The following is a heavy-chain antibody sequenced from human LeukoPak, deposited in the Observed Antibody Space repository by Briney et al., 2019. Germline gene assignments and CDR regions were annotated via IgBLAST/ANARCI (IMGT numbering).Heavy chain of an antibody. CDR3: ARVLRYCSGGNCYSGGLGYMDV. D-gene: IGHD2-15*01. CDR2: ISRSGSTK. Sequence: PGGSLRLSCAASGFTFSDYNMRWVRQAPGKGLEWVSSISRSGSTKYYADSVKGRFTISRDNAKNSLFLQMNSLRAEDTAVYYCARVLRYCSGGNCYSGGLGYMDVWGKGTTVTVSS. CDR1: GFTFSDYN. V-gene: IGHV3-11*01. J-gene: IGHJ6*03.